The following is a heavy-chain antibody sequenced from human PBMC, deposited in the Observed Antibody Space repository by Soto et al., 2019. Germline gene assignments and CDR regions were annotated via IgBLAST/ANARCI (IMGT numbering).Heavy chain of an antibody. D-gene: IGHD3-3*01. Sequence: PSETLSLTCTFAGGSISMGGYCWSWIRQHPGKGLEWIGYIYYSGSTYYNPSPKSRVTISVDTSKNPFSLKLSSVTAADTAVYYCARARGTHDFRSGYDYWGQGTLVTVSS. V-gene: IGHV4-31*03. CDR2: IYYSGST. CDR1: GGSISMGGYC. CDR3: ARARGTHDFRSGYDY. J-gene: IGHJ4*02.